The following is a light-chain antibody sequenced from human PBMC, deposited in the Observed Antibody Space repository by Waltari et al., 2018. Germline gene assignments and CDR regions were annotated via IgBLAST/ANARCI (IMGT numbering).Light chain of an antibody. Sequence: QSALTQPASVSGSPGQSLAVACPGSSTDVGTYNLVSWYQQHPGKAPNLIIYEATKRPSGVSNRFSGSKSGNMASLTISGLQAEDEAEYYCCSFAGRSTWVFGTGTKVTVL. CDR1: STDVGTYNL. V-gene: IGLV2-23*01. J-gene: IGLJ1*01. CDR3: CSFAGRSTWV. CDR2: EAT.